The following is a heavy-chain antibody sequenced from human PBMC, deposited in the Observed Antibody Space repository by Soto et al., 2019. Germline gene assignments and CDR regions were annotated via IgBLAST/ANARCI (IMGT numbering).Heavy chain of an antibody. V-gene: IGHV4-34*01. CDR2: INHSGST. D-gene: IGHD6-19*01. CDR1: GGSFSGYY. J-gene: IGHJ3*02. Sequence: QVQLQQWGAGLLKPSETLSLTCAVSGGSFSGYYWSWIRQPPGKGLEWIGEINHSGSTNYNPSLKSRVTISVDTSKNQFSLKLSSVTAADTAVYYCARAWVAAVAGTAFDIWGQGTMVTVSS. CDR3: ARAWVAAVAGTAFDI.